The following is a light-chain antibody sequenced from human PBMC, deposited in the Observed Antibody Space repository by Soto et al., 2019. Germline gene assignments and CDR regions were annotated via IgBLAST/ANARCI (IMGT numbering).Light chain of an antibody. CDR1: QSISST. CDR2: ATS. J-gene: IGKJ1*01. V-gene: IGKV1-39*01. CDR3: QQSYSTPRT. Sequence: DLPMTQSPSSLSASVGDRVTITCRASQSISSTLNWYQQKPGEAPKLLIYATSTLHSGVPSRFSGSASGTDFTLTFSSLQPEDFATYYCQQSYSTPRTFGQGTKVEIK.